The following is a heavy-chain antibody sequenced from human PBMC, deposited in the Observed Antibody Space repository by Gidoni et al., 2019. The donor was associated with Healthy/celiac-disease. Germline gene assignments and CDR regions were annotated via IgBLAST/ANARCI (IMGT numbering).Heavy chain of an antibody. CDR3: ASIRDGYNWGVDY. CDR1: GFTFSSYG. Sequence: EVQLLESGGGLVQPGGSLRLSCAASGFTFSSYGMSWVRQDPGKGLEWVSAISGSGGSTYYADSVKGRFTISRDNSKNTLYLQMNSLRAEDTAVYYCASIRDGYNWGVDYWGQGTLVTVSS. CDR2: ISGSGGST. D-gene: IGHD5-12*01. V-gene: IGHV3-23*01. J-gene: IGHJ4*02.